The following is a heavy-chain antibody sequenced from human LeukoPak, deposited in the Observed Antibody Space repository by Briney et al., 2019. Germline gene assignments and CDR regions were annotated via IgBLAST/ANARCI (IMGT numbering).Heavy chain of an antibody. V-gene: IGHV3-11*03. J-gene: IGHJ4*02. CDR2: ISSSSRYT. D-gene: IGHD5-18*01. Sequence: GGSLRLSCAASGFTFSDYYMAWIRQAPGKGLEWVSYISSSSRYTNYADSMKGRFTISRDNAKNSLYLQMNSLRAEDTAVYFCGRSADSYWTRGDYWGQGTLGTGSS. CDR1: GFTFSDYY. CDR3: GRSADSYWTRGDY.